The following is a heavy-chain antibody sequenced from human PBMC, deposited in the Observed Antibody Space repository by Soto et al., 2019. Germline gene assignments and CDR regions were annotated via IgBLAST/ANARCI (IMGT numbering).Heavy chain of an antibody. CDR3: ARDTGIAARPPAYNWFDP. J-gene: IGHJ5*02. D-gene: IGHD6-6*01. CDR2: ISAYNGNT. CDR1: GYTFTSYG. Sequence: ASVKVSCKXSGYTFTSYGISLVRQAPGQGLEWMGWISAYNGNTNYAQKLQGRVTMTTDTSTSTAYMELRSLRSDDTAVYYCARDTGIAARPPAYNWFDPWGQGTLVTVSS. V-gene: IGHV1-18*01.